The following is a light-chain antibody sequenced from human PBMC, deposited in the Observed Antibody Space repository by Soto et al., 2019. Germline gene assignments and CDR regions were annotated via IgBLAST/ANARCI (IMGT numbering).Light chain of an antibody. CDR3: QQYGRSPPT. V-gene: IGKV3-20*01. J-gene: IGKJ1*01. CDR2: GAS. Sequence: EIVMTQSPATLSVSPGERATLSCRASQSVSSTYLAWYQQKPGQAPRLLIYGASSRATGIPDRFSGSGSGTDFTLTISRLEPEDYAVYYCQQYGRSPPTFGQGTKVDIK. CDR1: QSVSSTY.